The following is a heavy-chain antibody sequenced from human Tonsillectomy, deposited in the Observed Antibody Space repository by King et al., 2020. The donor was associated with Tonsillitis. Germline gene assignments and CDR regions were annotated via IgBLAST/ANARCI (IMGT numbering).Heavy chain of an antibody. J-gene: IGHJ6*02. Sequence: VQLVESGGVVVQPGGSLRLSCATPGFTFDDYTMHWVRQAPGKGLEWVSLISWDGGSTFFADSVKGRFTISRDNSKNSLYLQMNSLRTEDTALYYCAKDGPEPRKPHIYGMDVWGQGTTVTVSS. CDR1: GFTFDDYT. CDR2: ISWDGGST. D-gene: IGHD2-21*01. V-gene: IGHV3-43*01. CDR3: AKDGPEPRKPHIYGMDV.